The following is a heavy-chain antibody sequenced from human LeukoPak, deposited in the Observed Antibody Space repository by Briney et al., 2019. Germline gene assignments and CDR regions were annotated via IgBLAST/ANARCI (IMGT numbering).Heavy chain of an antibody. CDR2: INWNGGST. V-gene: IGHV3-20*04. J-gene: IGHJ4*02. CDR3: ARTTYDSSGYYFAYFDY. Sequence: PGGSLRLSCAASGFTFDDYGMSWVRQAPGKGLEWVSGINWNGGSTGYADSVKGRFTISRDNAKNSLYLQMNSLRAEDTALYYCARTTYDSSGYYFAYFDYWGQGTLVTVSS. CDR1: GFTFDDYG. D-gene: IGHD3-22*01.